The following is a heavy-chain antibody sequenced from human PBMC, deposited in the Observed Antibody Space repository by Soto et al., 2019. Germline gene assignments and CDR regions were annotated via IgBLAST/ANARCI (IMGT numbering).Heavy chain of an antibody. Sequence: ASVKVSCKASGYTFTTYGINWVRQAPGQGLEWMGWISAYNGNTNYAQKLQGGVTMTTDTSTSTAYMELRSLRSDDTAVYYCARVWVGTTFAYYYGMDVWGQGTTVTVSS. V-gene: IGHV1-18*01. J-gene: IGHJ6*02. CDR1: GYTFTTYG. CDR2: ISAYNGNT. CDR3: ARVWVGTTFAYYYGMDV. D-gene: IGHD1-1*01.